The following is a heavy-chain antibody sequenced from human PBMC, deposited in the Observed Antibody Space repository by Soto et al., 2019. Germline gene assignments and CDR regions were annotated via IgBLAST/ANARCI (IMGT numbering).Heavy chain of an antibody. J-gene: IGHJ4*02. V-gene: IGHV1-69*02. CDR1: GGTFSSYT. CDR2: IIPILGIA. D-gene: IGHD2-15*01. CDR3: ARSRLGYCSGGSCYEGY. Sequence: SVKVSCKASGGTFSSYTISWVRQAPGQGLEWMGRIIPILGIANYAQKFQGRVTITADKSTSTAYMELSSLRSEDTAVYYCARSRLGYCSGGSCYEGYWGQGTLVTVSS.